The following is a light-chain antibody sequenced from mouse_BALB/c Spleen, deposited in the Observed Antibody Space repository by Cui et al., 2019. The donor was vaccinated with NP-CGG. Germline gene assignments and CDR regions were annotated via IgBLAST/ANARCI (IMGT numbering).Light chain of an antibody. CDR3: ALWYSNHWV. CDR1: SGAVTTGNF. J-gene: IGLJ1*01. CDR2: GTN. Sequence: QAVVTQESALTTSPGETVTITCRSSSGAVTTGNFANWVQEKPDHLFTGLIGGTNNRAPGVPARFSGSLIGDKAALTITGAQTADEAIYFCALWYSNHWVFGGGTKLTVL. V-gene: IGLV1*01.